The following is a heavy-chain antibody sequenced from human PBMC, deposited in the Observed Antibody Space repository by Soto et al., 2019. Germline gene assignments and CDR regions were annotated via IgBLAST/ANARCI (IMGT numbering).Heavy chain of an antibody. CDR2: IHYSGSI. J-gene: IGHJ6*02. V-gene: IGHV4-30-4*08. D-gene: IGHD2-21*02. Sequence: QVQLQQSGPGLVKPSQTLSLTCTVSGGSISYEYYHWTWIRQSPGKGLEWIGYIHYSGSILYNPSLKRRVTISVDTSKNQFSLQLSSVTAADTAVYFCAREDDGGDRDYYGLDVWGQGTTVTVSS. CDR3: AREDDGGDRDYYGLDV. CDR1: GGSISYEYYH.